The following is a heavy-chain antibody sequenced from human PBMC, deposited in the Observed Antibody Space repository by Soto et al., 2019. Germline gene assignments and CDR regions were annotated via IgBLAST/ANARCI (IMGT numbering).Heavy chain of an antibody. V-gene: IGHV3-21*01. D-gene: IGHD4-17*01. CDR2: ISSSSSYI. Sequence: GGSLRLSCAASGFTFSSYSMNWVRQAPGKGLEWVSSISSSSSYIYYADSVKGRFTISRDNAKNSLYLQMNSLRAEDTAVYYCARGTSTRSTVTTATTTGDYWGQGTLVTVSS. CDR3: ARGTSTRSTVTTATTTGDY. CDR1: GFTFSSYS. J-gene: IGHJ4*02.